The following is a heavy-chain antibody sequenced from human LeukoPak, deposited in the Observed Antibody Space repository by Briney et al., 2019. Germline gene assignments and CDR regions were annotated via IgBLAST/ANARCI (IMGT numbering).Heavy chain of an antibody. V-gene: IGHV5-51*01. CDR3: ARHYQFYFDY. CDR1: GYSFSNYW. D-gene: IGHD2-2*01. J-gene: IGHJ4*02. Sequence: GESLKISCKGSGYSFSNYWIGWVRQMPGKGLECMWIIYPGDSNGRYSPSFQGHVTMSADKSTSTAYLQWSSLKASDTAIYYCARHYQFYFDYWGQGILVTVSS. CDR2: IYPGDSNG.